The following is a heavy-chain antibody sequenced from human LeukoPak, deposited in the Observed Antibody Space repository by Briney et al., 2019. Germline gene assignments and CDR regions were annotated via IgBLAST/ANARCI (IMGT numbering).Heavy chain of an antibody. Sequence: GGSLRLSCAASGFTFSSYWMSWVRQAPGKGLEWVANIKQDGSEKYYVDSVKGRFTISRDNAKNSLYLQTNSLRAEDTAVYYCARDRYYGSGSYYLGDYWGQGTLVTVSS. CDR2: IKQDGSEK. CDR3: ARDRYYGSGSYYLGDY. V-gene: IGHV3-7*01. D-gene: IGHD3-10*01. CDR1: GFTFSSYW. J-gene: IGHJ4*02.